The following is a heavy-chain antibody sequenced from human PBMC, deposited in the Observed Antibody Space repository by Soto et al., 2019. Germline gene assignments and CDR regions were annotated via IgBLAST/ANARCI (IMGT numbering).Heavy chain of an antibody. CDR2: INSDGSST. D-gene: IGHD3-3*01. CDR3: ARVPFSTIFGYYYGMDV. J-gene: IGHJ6*02. Sequence: GGSLRLSCAASGFTFSSYWMHWVRQAPGKGLVWVSRINSDGSSTSYADSVKGRFTISRDNAKNTLYLQMNSLRAEDTAVDYCARVPFSTIFGYYYGMDVWGQGTTVTVSS. V-gene: IGHV3-74*01. CDR1: GFTFSSYW.